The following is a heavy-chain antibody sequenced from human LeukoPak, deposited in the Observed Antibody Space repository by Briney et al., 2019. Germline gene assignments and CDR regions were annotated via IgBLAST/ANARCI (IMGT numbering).Heavy chain of an antibody. CDR3: AKDGYYGSGSYWGPRWYFDY. J-gene: IGHJ4*02. CDR1: GFTFSDYY. Sequence: GGPLRLSCAASGFTFSDYYMSWIRQAPGKGLEWVSYISSSGSTIYYADSVKGRFTISRDNSKNTLYLQMNSLRAEDTAVYYCAKDGYYGSGSYWGPRWYFDYWGQGTLVTVSS. CDR2: ISSSGSTI. D-gene: IGHD3-10*01. V-gene: IGHV3-11*04.